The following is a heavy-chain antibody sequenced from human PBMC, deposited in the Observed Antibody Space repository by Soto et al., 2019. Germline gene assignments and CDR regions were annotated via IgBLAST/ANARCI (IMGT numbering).Heavy chain of an antibody. CDR1: GFTFSSYA. CDR3: ANTLAGDLAVAGTLSLFYDY. D-gene: IGHD6-19*01. V-gene: IGHV3-23*01. J-gene: IGHJ4*02. CDR2: ISGSGGST. Sequence: GGSLRLSCAASGFTFSSYAMSWVRQAPGKGLEWVSAISGSGGSTYYADSVKGRFTISRDNSKNTLYLQMNSLRAEDTAVYYCANTLAGDLAVAGTLSLFYDYWGQGTLVTVSS.